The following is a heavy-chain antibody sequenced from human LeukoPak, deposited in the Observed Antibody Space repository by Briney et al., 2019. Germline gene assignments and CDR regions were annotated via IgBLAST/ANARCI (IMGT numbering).Heavy chain of an antibody. CDR2: ISGFGDNT. V-gene: IGHV3-23*01. CDR1: GLPLNNFA. J-gene: IGHJ4*02. D-gene: IGHD3-22*01. Sequence: GGSLRLSCAASGLPLNNFATRCARHAPAKGRGCVSGISGFGDNTHYTDSVKGRYTLSRHNSKHTLYLQMNTQRTEDTAIYYCAKRGPADSSGYFTSFDSWGEGTLVTASS. CDR3: AKRGPADSSGYFTSFDS.